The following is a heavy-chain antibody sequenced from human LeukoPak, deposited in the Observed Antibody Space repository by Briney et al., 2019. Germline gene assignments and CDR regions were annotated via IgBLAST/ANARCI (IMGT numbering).Heavy chain of an antibody. CDR3: ARVDTMVRGVIDYYFDY. Sequence: GGSLRLSCAASGFTVSSNYMSWVRQAPGKGLEWVSVIYSGGSTYYADSVKGRFTISRDNSKNTLYLQMNSLRAEDTAVYYCARVDTMVRGVIDYYFDYWGQGALVTVSS. D-gene: IGHD3-10*01. CDR2: IYSGGST. V-gene: IGHV3-53*01. CDR1: GFTVSSNY. J-gene: IGHJ4*02.